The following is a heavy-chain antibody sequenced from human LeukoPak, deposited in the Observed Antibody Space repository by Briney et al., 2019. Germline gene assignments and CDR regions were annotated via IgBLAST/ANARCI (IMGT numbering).Heavy chain of an antibody. Sequence: GGSLRLSCAASGFTVSSNYMSWVRQAPGKGLEWVSVIYSGGSTYYADSVKGRFTISRDNSKNTLYLQMNSLRAEDTAVYYCARDLYFIAVAGTGGPYYYGMDVWGQGTTVTVSS. J-gene: IGHJ6*02. CDR1: GFTVSSNY. CDR2: IYSGGST. CDR3: ARDLYFIAVAGTGGPYYYGMDV. D-gene: IGHD6-19*01. V-gene: IGHV3-53*01.